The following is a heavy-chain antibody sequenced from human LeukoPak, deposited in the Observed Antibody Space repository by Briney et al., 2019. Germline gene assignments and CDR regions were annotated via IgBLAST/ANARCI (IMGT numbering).Heavy chain of an antibody. CDR2: ISDSGDYT. J-gene: IGHJ4*02. Sequence: GGSLRLSCAGSGFTFSSYAMSWVRQAPGKGLEWVSAISDSGDYTYYADSVKGRFTISRDNSKNTLYLHVNSLRAEDTAVYYCAKDTSIGKYCTSGVCSPFDYWGQGNPGHRLL. CDR3: AKDTSIGKYCTSGVCSPFDY. CDR1: GFTFSSYA. D-gene: IGHD2-8*01. V-gene: IGHV3-23*01.